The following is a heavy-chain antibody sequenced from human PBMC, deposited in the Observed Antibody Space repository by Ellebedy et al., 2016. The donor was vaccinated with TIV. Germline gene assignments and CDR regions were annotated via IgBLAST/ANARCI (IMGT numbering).Heavy chain of an antibody. CDR2: MNPKSGNT. CDR1: GYTFTSYN. V-gene: IGHV1-8*01. CDR3: SGGVTTGFDP. J-gene: IGHJ5*02. D-gene: IGHD2-21*02. Sequence: AASVKVSCKASGYTFTSYNIHWVRQATGQGLEWLGWMNPKSGNTGDAQKFQDRVNITTNTSIYAAYLILNRLRSEDTAVYYCSGGVTTGFDPWGQGTLVIVSS.